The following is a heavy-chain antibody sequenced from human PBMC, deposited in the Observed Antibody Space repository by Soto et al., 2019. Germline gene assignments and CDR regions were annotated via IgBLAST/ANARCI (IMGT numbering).Heavy chain of an antibody. CDR1: GGSFSGYF. CDR2: ANDRGSR. J-gene: IGHJ4*02. D-gene: IGHD6-19*01. V-gene: IGHV4-34*01. Sequence: SETLSLTCGVYGGSFSGYFWSWLRQSPGKGLEWLAEANDRGSRNYNPFLRGRLTISLDTSKNQFSLKLSSVTAADTAVYYCARVPLRYSSSHNFDSWGQGALVTVSS. CDR3: ARVPLRYSSSHNFDS.